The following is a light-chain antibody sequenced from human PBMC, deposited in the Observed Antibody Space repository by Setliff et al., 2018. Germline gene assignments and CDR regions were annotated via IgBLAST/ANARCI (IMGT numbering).Light chain of an antibody. Sequence: QSVLAQPASVSGSPGQSITISCTGTSSDVGGYNYVSWYQQHPGKAPKLMIYDVSNRPSGVSNRFSGSKSANTASPTISGLQAEDEADYYCSSYAGSSTLYVFGTGTKVTVL. J-gene: IGLJ1*01. CDR3: SSYAGSSTLYV. CDR1: SSDVGGYNY. CDR2: DVS. V-gene: IGLV2-14*03.